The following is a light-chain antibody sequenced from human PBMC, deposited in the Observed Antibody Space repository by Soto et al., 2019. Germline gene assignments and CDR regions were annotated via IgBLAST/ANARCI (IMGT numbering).Light chain of an antibody. V-gene: IGKV1-39*01. Sequence: DIPMTQSPSSLSASVGDRVTITYRASQSISSYLNWYQQKPGKAPNLLIYAASTLQSGVPSRFSGSGSGTAFTLTIRSLQPEDFATYYCQQSYTTPLTFGGGTKVEIK. CDR2: AAS. J-gene: IGKJ4*01. CDR3: QQSYTTPLT. CDR1: QSISSY.